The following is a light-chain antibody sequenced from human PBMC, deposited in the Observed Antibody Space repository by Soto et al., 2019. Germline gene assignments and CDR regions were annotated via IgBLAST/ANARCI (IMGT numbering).Light chain of an antibody. CDR3: QQYDNVRLT. V-gene: IGKV1-33*01. J-gene: IGKJ4*01. Sequence: DIQMTKATLTLSAAVGDRETITCRSSQSISSWLAWYQHKPGKAPKLLIYDASRLETGVPSRFGGSGSGTDFTFTISSLQPEDIATYYCQQYDNVRLTSGGGTK. CDR1: QSISSW. CDR2: DAS.